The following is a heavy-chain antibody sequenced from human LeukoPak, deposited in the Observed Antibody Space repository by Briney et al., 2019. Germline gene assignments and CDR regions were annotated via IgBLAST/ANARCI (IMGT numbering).Heavy chain of an antibody. CDR1: GFTFSSYA. Sequence: PGGSLRLSCAASGFTFSSYAMHWVRQAPGKGLEWVAFIRYDGSNKYYADSVKGRFTISRDNSKNTLYLQMNSLRAEDTAVYYCAKDQSSWYSAEYFQHWGQGTLVTVSS. CDR2: IRYDGSNK. J-gene: IGHJ1*01. D-gene: IGHD6-13*01. V-gene: IGHV3-30*02. CDR3: AKDQSSWYSAEYFQH.